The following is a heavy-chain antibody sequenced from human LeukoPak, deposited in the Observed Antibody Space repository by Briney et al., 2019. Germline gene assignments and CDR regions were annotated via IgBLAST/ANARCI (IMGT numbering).Heavy chain of an antibody. Sequence: SVKVSCKASGGTFSSYAISWVRQAPGQGLEWMGRIIPILGIPIYAQKFQGRVTMTEDTSTDTAYMELSSLRSEDTAVYYCATIYGMDVWGQGTTVTVSS. CDR2: IIPILGIP. CDR1: GGTFSSYA. J-gene: IGHJ6*02. V-gene: IGHV1-69*04. CDR3: ATIYGMDV. D-gene: IGHD1-7*01.